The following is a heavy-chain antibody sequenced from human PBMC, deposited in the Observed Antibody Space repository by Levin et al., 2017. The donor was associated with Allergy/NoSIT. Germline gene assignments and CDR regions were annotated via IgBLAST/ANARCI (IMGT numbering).Heavy chain of an antibody. V-gene: IGHV1-2*02. D-gene: IGHD3-10*01. CDR1: GYTFTGYY. J-gene: IGHJ5*02. CDR3: ARARVGESIGVNWFDP. Sequence: ASVKVSCKASGYTFTGYYMHWVRQAPGQGLEWMGWINPNSGGTNYAQKFQGRVTMTRDTSISTAYLELSRLRSDDTAVYYWARARVGESIGVNWFDPWGQGTLVTVSS. CDR2: INPNSGGT.